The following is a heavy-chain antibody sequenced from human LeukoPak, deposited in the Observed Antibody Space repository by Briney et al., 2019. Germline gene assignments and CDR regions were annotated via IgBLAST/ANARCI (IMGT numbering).Heavy chain of an antibody. V-gene: IGHV3-7*01. J-gene: IGHJ4*02. CDR3: ARGGDYYDSSGYSRFDY. Sequence: GGSLRLSYAASGFTFSGYWTSWVRQAPGKGLGWVANIKQDGREKYYADSARGRFTISRDNAKNSLCMQKNSLRAEDTAVYYCARGGDYYDSSGYSRFDYWGQGTLVTVSS. D-gene: IGHD3-22*01. CDR1: GFTFSGYW. CDR2: IKQDGREK.